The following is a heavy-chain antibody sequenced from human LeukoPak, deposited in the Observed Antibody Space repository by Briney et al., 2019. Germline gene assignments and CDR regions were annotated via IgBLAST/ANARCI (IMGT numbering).Heavy chain of an antibody. J-gene: IGHJ4*02. Sequence: SETLSLTCIVSGGSISSYYWSWIRQPPGKGLEWIGYIYYSGSTNYNPSLKSRVTISVDTSKNQFSLKLSSVTAADTAVYYCATYYYGFGEYYFDYWGQGTLVTVSS. V-gene: IGHV4-59*01. CDR1: GGSISSYY. CDR2: IYYSGST. D-gene: IGHD3-10*01. CDR3: ATYYYGFGEYYFDY.